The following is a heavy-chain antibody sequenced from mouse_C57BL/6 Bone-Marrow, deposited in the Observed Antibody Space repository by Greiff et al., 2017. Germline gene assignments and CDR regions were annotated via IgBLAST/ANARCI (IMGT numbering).Heavy chain of an antibody. CDR3: TRYDYDGYFDV. CDR1: GYTFTDYE. CDR2: IDPETGGT. J-gene: IGHJ1*03. Sequence: VQLQQSGAELVRPGASVTLSCKASGYTFTDYEMHWVKQTPVHGLEWIGAIDPETGGTAYNQKFKGKAILTADKSSSTAYMELRSLTSADSAVSYCTRYDYDGYFDVWGTGTTVTVSS. D-gene: IGHD2-4*01. V-gene: IGHV1-15*01.